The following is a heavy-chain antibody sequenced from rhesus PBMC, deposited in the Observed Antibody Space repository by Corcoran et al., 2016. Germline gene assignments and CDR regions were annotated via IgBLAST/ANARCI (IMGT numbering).Heavy chain of an antibody. D-gene: IGHD2-21*01. CDR1: GGSISSSTC. CDR3: AKGCFGRGCPLVNIDF. J-gene: IGHJ4*01. V-gene: IGHV4S7*01. Sequence: QVRLQESGPGLVKSSETLSLTCAVSGGSISSSTCWRWIRQLPGRGREWIGYINGGSGSTSYNPSLKSRVTISTDTSKNQFSLKLSSVTAADTAIYFCAKGCFGRGCPLVNIDFWGQGILVTVSS. CDR2: INGGSGST.